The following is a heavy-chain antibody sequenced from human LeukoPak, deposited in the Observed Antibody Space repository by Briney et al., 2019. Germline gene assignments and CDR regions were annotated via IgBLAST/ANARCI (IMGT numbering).Heavy chain of an antibody. CDR2: MSRTADRI. D-gene: IGHD5-24*01. CDR3: VRLGRDGYTYGAAY. J-gene: IGHJ1*01. V-gene: IGHV3-48*03. Sequence: GGSLRLSCTIFGGTLSTYEFNWVRQAPGKRPEWISYMSRTADRIDHADSVKGRFTMSRDNAKNALYLEMNSLRAEDTAFYYCVRLGRDGYTYGAAYWGQGTLVTVSS. CDR1: GGTLSTYE.